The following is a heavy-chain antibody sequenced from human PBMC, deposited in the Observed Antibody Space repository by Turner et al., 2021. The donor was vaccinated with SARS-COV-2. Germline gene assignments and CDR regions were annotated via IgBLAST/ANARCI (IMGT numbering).Heavy chain of an antibody. D-gene: IGHD5-12*01. CDR3: ARDRTCGYLGYFDY. CDR2: ISYDGFNK. V-gene: IGHV3-30-3*01. J-gene: IGHJ4*02. Sequence: QVQLVESGGGVVQTGRSLRISCAASGFTFSSYAIHWVRQAPGKGLEWVAVISYDGFNKYYADSVKCRITISRDNSKNTLYLQMNSLRAEDTAVYYCARDRTCGYLGYFDYWGQGTLVTVSS. CDR1: GFTFSSYA.